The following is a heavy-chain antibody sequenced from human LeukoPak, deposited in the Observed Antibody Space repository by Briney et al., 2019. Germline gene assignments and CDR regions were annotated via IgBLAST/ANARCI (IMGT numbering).Heavy chain of an antibody. D-gene: IGHD6-19*01. CDR1: GFTFSSYA. V-gene: IGHV3-23*01. J-gene: IGHJ4*02. CDR2: ISGSGGST. Sequence: PGGPLRLSCAASGFTFSSYAMSWVRQAPGKGLEWVSAISGSGGSTYYADSVKGRFTLSRDNSKNTLYLQMNSLRAEDTAVYYCAKLRQWLGDYWGQGTLVTVSS. CDR3: AKLRQWLGDY.